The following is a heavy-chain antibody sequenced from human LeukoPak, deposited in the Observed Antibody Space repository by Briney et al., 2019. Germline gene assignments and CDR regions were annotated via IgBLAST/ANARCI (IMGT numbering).Heavy chain of an antibody. V-gene: IGHV1-46*01. D-gene: IGHD6-13*01. CDR1: GYTFTSYY. Sequence: APVKVSCKASGYTFTSYYLHWVRQAPGQGLEWMGIINPSGGSTSYAQKFQGRVTMTRDTSTSTVYMELSSLRSEDTAVYYCARARGQYSSSWYADYWGQGTLVTVSS. J-gene: IGHJ4*02. CDR3: ARARGQYSSSWYADY. CDR2: INPSGGST.